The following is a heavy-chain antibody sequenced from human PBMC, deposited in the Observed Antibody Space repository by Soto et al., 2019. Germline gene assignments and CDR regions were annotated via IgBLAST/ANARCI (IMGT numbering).Heavy chain of an antibody. CDR2: IYHSGST. J-gene: IGHJ6*02. CDR1: GGSLSSSNW. Sequence: SETLSLTCAVSGGSLSSSNWWSWVRQPPGKGLEWIGEIYHSGSTNYNPSLKSRVTISVDKSKNQFSLKLSSVTAADTAVYYCARVKAGRITMVRGVYYYYYYGMDVWGQGTTVTVSS. D-gene: IGHD3-10*01. CDR3: ARVKAGRITMVRGVYYYYYYGMDV. V-gene: IGHV4-4*02.